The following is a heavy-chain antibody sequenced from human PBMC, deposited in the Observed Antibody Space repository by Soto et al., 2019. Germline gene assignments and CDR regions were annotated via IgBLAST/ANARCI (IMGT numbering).Heavy chain of an antibody. V-gene: IGHV3-23*01. D-gene: IGHD2-2*03. CDR1: GFTFSSYA. Sequence: GGSLRLSCAASGFTFSSYAMSWVRQAPGKGLEWVSAISGSGGSTYYADSVKGRFTISRDNSKNTLYLQMNSLRAEDTAVYYCAKDLLDIVVVPAAIPIAFDIWGQGTMVTVSS. J-gene: IGHJ3*02. CDR2: ISGSGGST. CDR3: AKDLLDIVVVPAAIPIAFDI.